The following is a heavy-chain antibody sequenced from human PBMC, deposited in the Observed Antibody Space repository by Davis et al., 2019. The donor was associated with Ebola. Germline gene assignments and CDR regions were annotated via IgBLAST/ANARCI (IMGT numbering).Heavy chain of an antibody. Sequence: GESLKISCKASGYSFTTYWIVWVRQMPGKGLECMGIIFPGDSDTRYSPSFQGQVNISVDKSITTAYLQWNSLKASDTAMYYCASLRRTITGMDDAFDVWGQGTMVSVSS. V-gene: IGHV5-51*01. CDR1: GYSFTTYW. D-gene: IGHD2-8*02. J-gene: IGHJ3*01. CDR2: IFPGDSDT. CDR3: ASLRRTITGMDDAFDV.